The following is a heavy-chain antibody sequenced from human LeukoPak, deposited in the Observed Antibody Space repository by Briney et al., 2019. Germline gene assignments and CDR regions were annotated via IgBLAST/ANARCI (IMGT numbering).Heavy chain of an antibody. D-gene: IGHD2-21*02. V-gene: IGHV1-2*02. Sequence: GASVKVSCKASGYTFTCYYMHWVRQAPGQGLEWMGWIKPNSDGRNNAQKVQGRVTMTTDRSTSTAYLELTSLTSDDTSVYYCARDNGAYCGGDCSSPYYYYMDVWGKGTTVTISS. CDR2: IKPNSDGR. CDR3: ARDNGAYCGGDCSSPYYYYMDV. J-gene: IGHJ6*03. CDR1: GYTFTCYY.